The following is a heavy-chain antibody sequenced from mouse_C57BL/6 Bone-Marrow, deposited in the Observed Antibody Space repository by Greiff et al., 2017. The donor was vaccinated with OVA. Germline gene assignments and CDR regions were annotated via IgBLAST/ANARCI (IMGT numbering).Heavy chain of an antibody. CDR1: GYTFTSYW. Sequence: QQSCKASGYTFTSYWMHWVKQRPGQGLEWIGEIDPSDSYTNYNQKFKGKSTLTVDKSSSTAYMQLSSLTSEDSAVYYCARRGGLYGYSAWFAYWGQGTLVTVSA. CDR2: IDPSDSYT. J-gene: IGHJ3*01. CDR3: ARRGGLYGYSAWFAY. V-gene: IGHV1-69*01. D-gene: IGHD2-2*01.